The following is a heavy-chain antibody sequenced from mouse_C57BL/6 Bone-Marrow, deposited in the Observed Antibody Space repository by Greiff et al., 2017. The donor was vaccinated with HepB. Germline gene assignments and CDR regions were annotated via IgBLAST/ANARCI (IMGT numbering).Heavy chain of an antibody. J-gene: IGHJ3*01. D-gene: IGHD1-1*01. CDR2: IDPETGGT. Sequence: VHLVESGAELVRPGASVTLSCKASGYTFTDYEMHWVKQTPVHGLEWIGAIDPETGGTAYNQKFKGKAILTADKSSSTAYMELRSLTSEDSAVYYCTRYGSSPAWFAYWGQGTLVTVSA. CDR3: TRYGSSPAWFAY. CDR1: GYTFTDYE. V-gene: IGHV1-15*01.